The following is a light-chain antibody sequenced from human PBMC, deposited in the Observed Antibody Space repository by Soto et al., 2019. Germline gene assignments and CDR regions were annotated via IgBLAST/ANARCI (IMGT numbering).Light chain of an antibody. Sequence: QSALTQPASVSGSPGQSITISCTGTSSDVGGYNYVSWHQQHPGKAPKLMIYEVSNRPSGVSNRFSGSKSGNTASLTISGLQAEDEADYYCSSYTSSSTSSYVFGTGTKLTVL. CDR3: SSYTSSSTSSYV. V-gene: IGLV2-14*01. CDR2: EVS. CDR1: SSDVGGYNY. J-gene: IGLJ1*01.